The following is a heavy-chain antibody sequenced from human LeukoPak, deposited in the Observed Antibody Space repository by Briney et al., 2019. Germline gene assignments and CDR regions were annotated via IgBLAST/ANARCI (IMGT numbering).Heavy chain of an antibody. CDR1: GASISSYY. CDR2: IYYSGSA. CDR3: AIYAGSYPWFDP. D-gene: IGHD3-10*01. V-gene: IGHV4-59*01. J-gene: IGHJ5*02. Sequence: SETLSLTCTVPGASISSYYWSWIRQPPGKGLEWIGYIYYSGSANYNPSLKSRVTISVDTSKNQFSLKLSSVTAADTALYYCAIYAGSYPWFDPWGQGTLVTVSS.